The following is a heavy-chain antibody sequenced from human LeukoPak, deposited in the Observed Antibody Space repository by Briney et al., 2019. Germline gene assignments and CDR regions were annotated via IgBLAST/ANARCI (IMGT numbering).Heavy chain of an antibody. D-gene: IGHD3-9*01. CDR3: ARHYASYYDILTGYYSGKGGYYYYYYMDV. CDR2: IYYSGST. J-gene: IGHJ6*03. Sequence: SETLSLTCAVYGGSFSGYYWSWIRQPPGKGLEWIGSIYYSGSTYYNPSLTSRVTISVDTSKNQFSLKLSSVTAADTAVYYCARHYASYYDILTGYYSGKGGYYYYYYMDVWGKGTTVTISS. CDR1: GGSFSGYY. V-gene: IGHV4-34*01.